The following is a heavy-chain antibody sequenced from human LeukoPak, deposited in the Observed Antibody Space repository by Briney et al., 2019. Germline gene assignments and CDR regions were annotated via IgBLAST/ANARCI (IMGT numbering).Heavy chain of an antibody. CDR3: ARVFEVRGARRPKDY. CDR1: GFTFSDYG. J-gene: IGHJ4*02. V-gene: IGHV3-30*03. Sequence: GGSLRLSCAASGFTFSDYGMHWVRQAPGKGLEWVALVSYDGGNKFYADSVRDRFTISRDNSKNTLFLQMNSLRIEDTAVYYCARVFEVRGARRPKDYWGQGTLVIVSS. CDR2: VSYDGGNK. D-gene: IGHD3-10*01.